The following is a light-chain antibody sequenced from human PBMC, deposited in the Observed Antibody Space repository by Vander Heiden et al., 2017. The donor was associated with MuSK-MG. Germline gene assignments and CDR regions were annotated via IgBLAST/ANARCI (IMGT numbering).Light chain of an antibody. CDR3: QQRSNWPPVT. J-gene: IGKJ4*01. CDR1: QSVSSY. CDR2: DAS. Sequence: EIVLTQSPATLSLSPGERATLSCRASQSVSSYLAWYQQKPGQAPRLLIYDASNRATGIPARFSGSGYGTGFTLTISSREPEDFAVYYCQQRSNWPPVTFGGGTKVEIK. V-gene: IGKV3-11*01.